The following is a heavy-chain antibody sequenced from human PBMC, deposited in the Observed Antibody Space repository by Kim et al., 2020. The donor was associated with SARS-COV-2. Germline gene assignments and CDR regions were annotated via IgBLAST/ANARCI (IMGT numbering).Heavy chain of an antibody. V-gene: IGHV4-4*07. D-gene: IGHD3-10*01. Sequence: YASGSTNYTPSPKSRVTMSVDTARNQFSLKLSSVTAADTAVYYCASPLGYWGQGTLVTVSS. CDR2: YASGST. CDR3: ASPLGY. J-gene: IGHJ4*02.